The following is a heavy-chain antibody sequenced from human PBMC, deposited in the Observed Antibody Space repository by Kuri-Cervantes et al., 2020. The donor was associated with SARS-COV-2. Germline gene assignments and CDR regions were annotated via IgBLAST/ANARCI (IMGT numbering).Heavy chain of an antibody. CDR3: AKDQGDSYGISYFDY. CDR2: ISYDGSNK. CDR1: GFTFSSYA. V-gene: IGHV3-30*18. J-gene: IGHJ4*02. D-gene: IGHD5-18*01. Sequence: GGSLRLSCAASGFTFSSYAMSWVRQAPGKGLEWVAVISYDGSNKYYADSVKGRFTISRDNSKNTLYLQMNSLRAEDTAVYYCAKDQGDSYGISYFDYWGQGTLVTVSS.